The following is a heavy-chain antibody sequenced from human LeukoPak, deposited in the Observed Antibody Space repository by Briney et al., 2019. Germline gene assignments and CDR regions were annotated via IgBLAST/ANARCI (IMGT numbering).Heavy chain of an antibody. V-gene: IGHV1-24*01. CDR3: ATVFGPFLRPKYAFDI. CDR1: GYTLTELS. D-gene: IGHD3-3*02. CDR2: FDPEDGET. J-gene: IGHJ3*02. Sequence: ASVKVSCKVSGYTLTELSMHWVRQAPGKGLEWMGGFDPEDGETIYAQKFQGRVTMTEDTSTDTAYMELSSLRSVDTAVYYCATVFGPFLRPKYAFDIWAKGQWSPSLQ.